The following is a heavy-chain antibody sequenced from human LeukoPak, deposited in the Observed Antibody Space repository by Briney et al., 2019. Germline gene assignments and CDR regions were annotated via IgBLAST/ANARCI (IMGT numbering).Heavy chain of an antibody. CDR3: ARALAARPLWYFDL. J-gene: IGHJ2*01. CDR1: GGTFSSYA. CDR2: IIPIFGTA. D-gene: IGHD6-6*01. Sequence: ASVKVSCKASGGTFSSYAISWVRQAPGQWLKWMGGIIPIFGTANYAQKFQGRVTITADESTSTAYMELSSLRSEDTAVYYCARALAARPLWYFDLWGRGTLVTVSS. V-gene: IGHV1-69*13.